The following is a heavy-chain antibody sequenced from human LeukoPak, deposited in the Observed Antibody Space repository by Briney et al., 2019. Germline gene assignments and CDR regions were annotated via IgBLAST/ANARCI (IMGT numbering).Heavy chain of an antibody. D-gene: IGHD6-13*01. CDR1: GFTFSSYA. J-gene: IGHJ6*02. CDR3: AKVFIAAANYYYYGMDV. V-gene: IGHV3-23*01. CDR2: ISGSGGST. Sequence: GGSLRLSCAASGFTFSSYAMSWVRQAPGRGLEWVSAISGSGGSTYYADSVKGRFTISRDNSKNTLYLQMNSLRAEDTAVYYCAKVFIAAANYYYYGMDVGGQGTTVTVSS.